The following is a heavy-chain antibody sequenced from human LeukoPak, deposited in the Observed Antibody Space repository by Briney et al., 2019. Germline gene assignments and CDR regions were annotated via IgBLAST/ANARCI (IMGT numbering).Heavy chain of an antibody. J-gene: IGHJ5*02. CDR3: ARWLAWFDP. CDR1: GYSISSGYY. V-gene: IGHV4-38-2*02. D-gene: IGHD6-19*01. CDR2: IYHSGST. Sequence: SETLSLTCTVSGYSISSGYYWGWIRQPPGKGLEWIGSIYHSGSTYYNPSLKSRVTISVDTSKNQFSLKLSSVTAADTAVYYCARWLAWFDPWGQGTLVTVSS.